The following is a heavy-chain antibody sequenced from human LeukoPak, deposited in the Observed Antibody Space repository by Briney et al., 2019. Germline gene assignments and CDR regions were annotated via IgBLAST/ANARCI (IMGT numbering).Heavy chain of an antibody. CDR2: IYQSGNT. CDR1: GYSISDTYY. D-gene: IGHD2-2*01. Sequence: SETLSLTCTVSGYSISDTYYWAWIRQPPGRGLGWIGSIYQSGNTYYNPSLKGRLTMSVDTSKNHFSLKLSSVTAADTAVYYCARDGGSRSHCSRASCYSLDWWGQGILVTVSS. V-gene: IGHV4-38-2*02. J-gene: IGHJ4*02. CDR3: ARDGGSRSHCSRASCYSLDW.